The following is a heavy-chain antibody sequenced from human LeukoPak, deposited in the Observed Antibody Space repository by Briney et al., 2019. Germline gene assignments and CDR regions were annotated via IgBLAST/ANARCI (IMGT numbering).Heavy chain of an antibody. CDR2: INPSGGST. J-gene: IGHJ4*02. Sequence: ASVKVSCKASGYTFTSYYMHWVRQAPGQGLEWMGIINPSGGSTSYAQKFQGRVTMTRDMSTSIVYMELSSLRSEDTAVYYCARGSVVVVAATGLPGDYWGQGTLVTVSS. CDR1: GYTFTSYY. D-gene: IGHD2-15*01. V-gene: IGHV1-46*01. CDR3: ARGSVVVVAATGLPGDY.